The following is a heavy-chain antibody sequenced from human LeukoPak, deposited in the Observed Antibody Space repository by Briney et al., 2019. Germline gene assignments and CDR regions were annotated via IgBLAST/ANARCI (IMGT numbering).Heavy chain of an antibody. Sequence: GGSLRLSCAASGFTFDDYGMSWVRQAPGKGLEWVSGINWNGGRTGYADSVKGRFTISRDNAKNSLYLQMNSLRAEDTAVYYCASPIVATLYDAFDIWGQGTMVTVSS. CDR3: ASPIVATLYDAFDI. CDR1: GFTFDDYG. V-gene: IGHV3-20*04. CDR2: INWNGGRT. J-gene: IGHJ3*02. D-gene: IGHD5-12*01.